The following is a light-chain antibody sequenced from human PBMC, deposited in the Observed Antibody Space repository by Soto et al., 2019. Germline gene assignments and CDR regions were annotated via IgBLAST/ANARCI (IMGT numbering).Light chain of an antibody. CDR2: RAS. V-gene: IGKV3-15*01. J-gene: IGKJ5*01. CDR3: QQYNEWPIT. CDR1: QSVSSL. Sequence: EVVMTQSPATLSLSPGERATLSCRASQSVSSLLAWYQQKPGQAPRLLIHRASTRATGISGRFSGSGSGTEFTLTITSLQSEDFAVYYCQQYNEWPITFGQGTRLEIK.